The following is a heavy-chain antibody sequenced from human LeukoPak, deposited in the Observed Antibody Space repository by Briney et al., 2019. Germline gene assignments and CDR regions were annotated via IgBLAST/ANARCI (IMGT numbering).Heavy chain of an antibody. CDR2: INHSGST. D-gene: IGHD3-10*01. Sequence: SETLSLTCAVYGGSFSGYYWSWIRQPPGKGLEWIGEINHSGSTNYNPSLKSRVTISVDTSKNQFSLKLSSVTAADTAVYYCARVFYGSGSYYGMDVWGQGTTVTVSS. V-gene: IGHV4-34*01. CDR3: ARVFYGSGSYYGMDV. CDR1: GGSFSGYY. J-gene: IGHJ6*02.